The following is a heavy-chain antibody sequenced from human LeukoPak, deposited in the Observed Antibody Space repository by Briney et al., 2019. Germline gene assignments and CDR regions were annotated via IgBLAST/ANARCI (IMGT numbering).Heavy chain of an antibody. V-gene: IGHV3-21*01. CDR3: ARDIMHCSSTSCYEDAFDI. D-gene: IGHD2-2*01. J-gene: IGHJ3*02. CDR1: GFTFSSYS. CDR2: ISSSSSYI. Sequence: TGGSLRLSCAASGFTFSSYSMNWVRQAPGKGLEWVSSISSSSSYIYYADSVKGRFTISRDNAKNSLYLQMNSLRAEDTAVYYCARDIMHCSSTSCYEDAFDIWGQGTMVTVSS.